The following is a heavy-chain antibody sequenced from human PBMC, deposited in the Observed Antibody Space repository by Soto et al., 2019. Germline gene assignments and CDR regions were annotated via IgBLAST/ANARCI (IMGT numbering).Heavy chain of an antibody. CDR3: AIDRTDRHIAVADY. CDR1: GFTFSSYG. Sequence: VQLVESGGGVVQPGRSLRLSCAASGFTFSSYGMHWVRQAPGKGLEWVAVISYDGSNKYYADSVKDRFTISRDNSKNTLYLQMNSLRAADTAVYYPAIDRTDRHIAVADYWGQGTLVTVSS. CDR2: ISYDGSNK. D-gene: IGHD6-19*01. J-gene: IGHJ4*02. V-gene: IGHV3-30*03.